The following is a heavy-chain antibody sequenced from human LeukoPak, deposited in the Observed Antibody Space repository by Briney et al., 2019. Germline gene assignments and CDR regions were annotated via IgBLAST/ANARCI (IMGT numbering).Heavy chain of an antibody. CDR3: ASYSSSWSTNWFDP. CDR1: GGSISSGDYY. V-gene: IGHV4-30-4*01. J-gene: IGHJ5*02. Sequence: PSETLSLTCTVSGGSISSGDYYWSWIRQPPGKGLEWIGYIYYSGSTYYNPSLKSRVTISVDTSKNQFSLKLSSVTAADTAVYYCASYSSSWSTNWFDPWGQGTLVTASS. D-gene: IGHD6-13*01. CDR2: IYYSGST.